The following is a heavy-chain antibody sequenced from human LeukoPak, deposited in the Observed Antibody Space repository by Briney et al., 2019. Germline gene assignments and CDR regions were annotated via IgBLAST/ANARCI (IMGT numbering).Heavy chain of an antibody. J-gene: IGHJ6*02. D-gene: IGHD1/OR15-1a*01. CDR2: INPKSGGT. CDR1: GYTFTGYY. Sequence: GASVKVSCKASGYTFTGYYMHWVRQAPGQGLEWMGWINPKSGGTNYAQKFQGWVTMTRDTSISTAYMDLSRLRSDDTAEYYCARDGITGMDVWGQGTTVSVSS. CDR3: ARDGITGMDV. V-gene: IGHV1-2*04.